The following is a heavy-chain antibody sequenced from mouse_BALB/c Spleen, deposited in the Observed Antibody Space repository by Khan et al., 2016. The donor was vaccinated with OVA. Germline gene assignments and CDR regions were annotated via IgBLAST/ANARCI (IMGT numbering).Heavy chain of an antibody. J-gene: IGHJ4*01. CDR2: ISSSGST. V-gene: IGHV3-2*02. Sequence: EVQLQESGPGLVKPSQSLSLTCTVTGYSITSDYAWNWIRQFPGNKLEWMGYISSSGSTNYNPALKSRISITRDTSKNQFFLQLNSVTTEDTATYYCARDDSRYNYAMDYWGQGTSVTVSS. CDR3: ARDDSRYNYAMDY. CDR1: GYSITSDYA. D-gene: IGHD2-4*01.